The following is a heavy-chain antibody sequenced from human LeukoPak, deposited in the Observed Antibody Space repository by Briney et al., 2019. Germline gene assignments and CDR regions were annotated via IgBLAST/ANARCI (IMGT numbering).Heavy chain of an antibody. CDR3: ARAPLDSSGNHWGVWFDP. J-gene: IGHJ5*02. D-gene: IGHD3-22*01. V-gene: IGHV5-51*01. CDR2: VYPGGSQT. Sequence: GESLKISCSGSGYNFANYWIGWVRQMPGKGLEWMGIVYPGGSQTKYSPSFQGQVTMSADKSLSTAYMQWRSLKASDTAMYYCARAPLDSSGNHWGVWFDPWGQGTLVTVSS. CDR1: GYNFANYW.